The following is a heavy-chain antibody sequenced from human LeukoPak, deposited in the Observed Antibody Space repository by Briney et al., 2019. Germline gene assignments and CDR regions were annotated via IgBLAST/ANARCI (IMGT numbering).Heavy chain of an antibody. CDR2: ISAYNGNT. CDR1: GYTFTSYG. CDR3: ASARAGYFDWLLNY. J-gene: IGHJ4*02. V-gene: IGHV1-18*01. Sequence: ASVKVSCKASGYTFTSYGISWVRQAPGQGLEWMGWISAYNGNTNYAQKLQGRVTMTTDTSTSTAYMELRSLRSDDTAVYYCASARAGYFDWLLNYWGQGALVTVSS. D-gene: IGHD3-9*01.